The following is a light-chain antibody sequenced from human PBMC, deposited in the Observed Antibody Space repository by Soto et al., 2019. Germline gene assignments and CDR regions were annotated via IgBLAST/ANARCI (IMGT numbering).Light chain of an antibody. CDR2: NVN. J-gene: IGLJ1*01. CDR3: SSFTSSTTYV. V-gene: IGLV2-14*01. Sequence: QSVLTQSASVSGSPGQSITISCTGTSSDVGNYNYVSWYQQHPGEVPKLIIFNVNNRPSGVSNRFSGSKSGNTASLTISGLQAEDEADYYRSSFTSSTTYVFGTGTKVTVL. CDR1: SSDVGNYNY.